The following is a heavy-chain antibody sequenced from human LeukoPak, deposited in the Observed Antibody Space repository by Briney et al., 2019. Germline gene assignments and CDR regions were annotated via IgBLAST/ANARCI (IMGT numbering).Heavy chain of an antibody. D-gene: IGHD3-10*02. V-gene: IGHV3-21*01. Sequence: PGGSLRLSCEASGFTFSSHTMHWVRQAPGKGLEWVSSITSSPYYIYYADSTKGRFTISRDNAKSSVFLQMTSLRPEDTAVYFCAREGAYVAFDIWGHGAMVTVSS. CDR3: AREGAYVAFDI. CDR2: ITSSPYYI. CDR1: GFTFSSHT. J-gene: IGHJ3*02.